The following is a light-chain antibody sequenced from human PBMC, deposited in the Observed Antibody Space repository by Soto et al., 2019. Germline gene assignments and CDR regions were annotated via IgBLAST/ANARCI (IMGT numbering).Light chain of an antibody. Sequence: QSALTQPASVSASPGQSITISCTGSSSDINSYKFVSWYQVLPGKAPKLIIYEDDYRPPEISSRFSASKSGNTSSLTLSGVQLEDDSHYFCCAYTKANTWVFGGGTKLTVL. CDR2: EDD. V-gene: IGLV2-14*01. CDR1: SSDINSYKF. CDR3: CAYTKANTWV. J-gene: IGLJ3*02.